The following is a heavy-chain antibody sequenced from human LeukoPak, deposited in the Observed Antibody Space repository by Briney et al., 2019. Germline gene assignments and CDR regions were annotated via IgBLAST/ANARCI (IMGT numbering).Heavy chain of an antibody. CDR1: GYTFTGYY. D-gene: IGHD2-15*01. J-gene: IGHJ4*02. CDR3: ARGAVSGGLFSDY. V-gene: IGHV1-2*02. CDR2: SNPSSGST. Sequence: ASVKLSCKASGYTFTGYYIHWVRKAPGQGLEWMGWSNPSSGSTNYAQKFQGRVTMTTDTSITTANMELSRLRSDDTAMYYCARGAVSGGLFSDYWGQGTLVTVSS.